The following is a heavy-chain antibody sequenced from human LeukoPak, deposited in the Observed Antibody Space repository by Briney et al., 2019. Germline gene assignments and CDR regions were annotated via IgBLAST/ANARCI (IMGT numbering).Heavy chain of an antibody. CDR3: AGGDRNGWYFDY. Sequence: GGSLRLSCAASGFTLDDHGMSWVRQAPGKGLEWVSGINWNGGSTGYTDSVKGRFTISRDNAKNFLYLQMNSLRAEDTALYYCAGGDRNGWYFDYWGQGTLVTVSS. CDR2: INWNGGST. V-gene: IGHV3-20*04. CDR1: GFTLDDHG. J-gene: IGHJ4*02. D-gene: IGHD6-19*01.